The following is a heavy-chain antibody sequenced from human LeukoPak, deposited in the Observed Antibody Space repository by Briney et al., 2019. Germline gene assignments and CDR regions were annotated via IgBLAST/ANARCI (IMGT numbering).Heavy chain of an antibody. Sequence: GGSLRLSCAASGFTFSSYSMNWVRQAPGKGLEWGSSISSSSSYIYYADSVKGRFTISRDNAKNSLYLQMNSLRAEDTAVYYCARDPGYSSSWYLNYWGQGTLVTVSS. V-gene: IGHV3-21*01. CDR2: ISSSSSYI. CDR1: GFTFSSYS. CDR3: ARDPGYSSSWYLNY. J-gene: IGHJ4*02. D-gene: IGHD6-13*01.